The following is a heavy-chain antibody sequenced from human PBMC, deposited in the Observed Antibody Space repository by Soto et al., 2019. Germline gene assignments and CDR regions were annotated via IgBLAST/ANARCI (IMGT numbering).Heavy chain of an antibody. Sequence: GASVKVSCKASGYTFTSYAMHWVRQAPGQRLEWMGWINAGNGNTKYSQKFQGRVTITRDTSASTAYMELSSLRSEDTAVYYCARDPLGYCSGGSCPLPFDYWGQGTLVTVSS. CDR3: ARDPLGYCSGGSCPLPFDY. CDR2: INAGNGNT. D-gene: IGHD2-15*01. V-gene: IGHV1-3*01. CDR1: GYTFTSYA. J-gene: IGHJ4*02.